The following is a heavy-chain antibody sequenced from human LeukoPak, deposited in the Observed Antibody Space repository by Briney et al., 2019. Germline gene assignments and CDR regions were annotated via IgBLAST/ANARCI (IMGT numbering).Heavy chain of an antibody. Sequence: GGSLRLSCATSGFIFDKYFMHWVRQAPGKGLEWVSSISGTSTYIDYADSVKGRFSVSRDNAKNSLFLQMSSLRVDDTGIYYCVRDHQLRDPGYWGQGTLVAVSS. CDR3: VRDHQLRDPGY. CDR2: ISGTSTYI. J-gene: IGHJ4*02. V-gene: IGHV3-21*01. CDR1: GFIFDKYF.